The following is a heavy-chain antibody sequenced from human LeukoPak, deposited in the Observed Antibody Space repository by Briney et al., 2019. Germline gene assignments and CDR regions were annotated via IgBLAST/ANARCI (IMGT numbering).Heavy chain of an antibody. CDR1: GFTFSSYS. CDR3: ARSTYYYDSSGYLYPSFFDY. Sequence: GGSLRLSCAASGFTFSSYSMNWVRQAPGKGLEWVSYISRTSHTIYYADSVKGRFTISRDNAKNSLYLQMNSLRDEDTAVYYCARSTYYYDSSGYLYPSFFDYRGQGNLVTVSS. J-gene: IGHJ4*02. D-gene: IGHD3-22*01. CDR2: ISRTSHTI. V-gene: IGHV3-48*02.